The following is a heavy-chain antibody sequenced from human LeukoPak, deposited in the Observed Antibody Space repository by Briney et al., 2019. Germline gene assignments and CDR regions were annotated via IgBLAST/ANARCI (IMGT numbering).Heavy chain of an antibody. CDR3: ARHGYDILTGSYFDY. CDR1: GGSISSYY. CDR2: IYYSGST. D-gene: IGHD3-9*01. Sequence: SETLSLTCTVSGGSISSYYWSWIRQPPGKGLEWIGYIYYSGSTNYNPSLKSRVTISVDTSKNQFSLKLSSVTAADTAVYYCARHGYDILTGSYFDYWGQGTLVTVSS. J-gene: IGHJ4*02. V-gene: IGHV4-59*08.